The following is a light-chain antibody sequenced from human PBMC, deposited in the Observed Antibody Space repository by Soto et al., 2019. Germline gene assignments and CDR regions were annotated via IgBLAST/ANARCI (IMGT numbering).Light chain of an antibody. V-gene: IGKV1-39*01. CDR3: QQSYSTLWT. CDR1: QSISSC. J-gene: IGKJ1*01. CDR2: AAS. Sequence: DIQMTQSPSSLSASVGDRVTITCRARQSISSCLNWYQQKPGKAPKLLIYAASSLQSGVPSRFSGSGSGTDFTLTSSSLQPEDFATYYCQQSYSTLWTFGQGTQVEIK.